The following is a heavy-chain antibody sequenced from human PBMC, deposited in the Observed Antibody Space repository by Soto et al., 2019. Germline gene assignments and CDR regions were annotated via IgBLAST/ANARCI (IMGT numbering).Heavy chain of an antibody. D-gene: IGHD6-19*01. J-gene: IGHJ4*02. CDR3: ASPREGQWLVFDH. CDR2: ISKDGLDR. V-gene: IGHV3-30*19. Sequence: QAQLVTSGGGVVRTEGSLRLSCVVSGFTFSDFGMHWVRQSPGEGLAWVASISKDGLDRYYSESVKGRFTISRDDSKNTVFLQMNSLKVEDTAAYFCASPREGQWLVFDHWGQRTLVTVSA. CDR1: GFTFSDFG.